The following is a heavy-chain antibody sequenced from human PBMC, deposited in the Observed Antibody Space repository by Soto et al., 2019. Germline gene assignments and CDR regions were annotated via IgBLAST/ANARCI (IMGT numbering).Heavy chain of an antibody. D-gene: IGHD1-26*01. CDR2: IGSKGQNYAT. Sequence: GGSLRLSCAVSGFTFSGSAMHWVRQASGKGLEWVGRIGSKGQNYATTYAASVKGRFIISTDESKNTAHLQMNSLKTEDTAVYYCTKYSGTSSAPAALGQGTLVTVSS. J-gene: IGHJ5*02. V-gene: IGHV3-73*01. CDR1: GFTFSGSA. CDR3: TKYSGTSSAPAA.